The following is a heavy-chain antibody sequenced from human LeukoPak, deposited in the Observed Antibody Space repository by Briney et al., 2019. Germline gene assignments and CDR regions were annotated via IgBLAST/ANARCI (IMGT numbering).Heavy chain of an antibody. CDR1: GFTFSRYA. D-gene: IGHD3-10*01. CDR2: ISGSGGST. CDR3: AKGAVQGCYGSGTPGH. V-gene: IGHV3-23*01. J-gene: IGHJ4*02. Sequence: GGSLRLSCAASGFTFSRYAMSWVRQAPGKGLEWVSAISGSGGSTYYADSVKGRFTISGDNSKNTLYLQMNSLRAEDTAVYYCAKGAVQGCYGSGTPGHWGQGTLVTVSS.